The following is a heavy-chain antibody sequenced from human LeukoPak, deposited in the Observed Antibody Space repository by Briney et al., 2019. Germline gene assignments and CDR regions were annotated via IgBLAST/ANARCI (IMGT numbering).Heavy chain of an antibody. V-gene: IGHV3-48*04. CDR2: ISSSSSTI. D-gene: IGHD2-15*01. Sequence: PGGSLRLSCAASGFTFSSYSMNWVRQAPGKGLEWVSYISSSSSTIYYADSVKGRFTISRDNAKNSLYLQMNSLRAEDTAVYYCATYCSGGSCYSFDYWGQGTLVTVSS. CDR1: GFTFSSYS. J-gene: IGHJ4*02. CDR3: ATYCSGGSCYSFDY.